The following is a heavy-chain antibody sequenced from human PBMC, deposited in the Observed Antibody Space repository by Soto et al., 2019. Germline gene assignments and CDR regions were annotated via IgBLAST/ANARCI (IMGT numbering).Heavy chain of an antibody. CDR1: GFTFSSYG. D-gene: IGHD6-13*01. V-gene: IGHV3-30*18. CDR3: AKDHSSSWYDRGWFDP. Sequence: QVQLVESGGGVVQPGRSLRLSCAASGFTFSSYGMHWVRKAPGKGLEWVAVISYDGSNKYYADSVKGRFTISRDNSKNTLYLQMHSLRAEDTAVYYCAKDHSSSWYDRGWFDPWGQGTLVTVSS. J-gene: IGHJ5*02. CDR2: ISYDGSNK.